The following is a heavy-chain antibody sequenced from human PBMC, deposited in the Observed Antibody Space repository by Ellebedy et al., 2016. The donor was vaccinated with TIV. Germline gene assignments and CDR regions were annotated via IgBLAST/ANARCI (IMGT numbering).Heavy chain of an antibody. J-gene: IGHJ4*02. Sequence: GGSLRLSCAVTGFSFTSYWMSWVRQAPGKGLEWVATIKPDGSEMYYVDSVKGRFTISRDNAKNSLYLQMNSLSAEDTAVYYCTRGGATFDYWGQGTRVTVSS. CDR1: GFSFTSYW. CDR3: TRGGATFDY. V-gene: IGHV3-7*03. CDR2: IKPDGSEM. D-gene: IGHD2-21*01.